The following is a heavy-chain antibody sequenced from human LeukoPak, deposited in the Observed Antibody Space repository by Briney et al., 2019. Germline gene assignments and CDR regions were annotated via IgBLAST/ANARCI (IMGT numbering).Heavy chain of an antibody. CDR1: VYTFTSYD. J-gene: IGHJ5*02. Sequence: ASVTVSCQASVYTFTSYDINWVRQATGQGLEWMGWMNPNSGNTGYAQKFQGRVTITRNTSISTAYMELSSLTSEDTAVYYCARGRATVTTHWFDPWGQGTLVTVSS. V-gene: IGHV1-8*03. D-gene: IGHD4-11*01. CDR3: ARGRATVTTHWFDP. CDR2: MNPNSGNT.